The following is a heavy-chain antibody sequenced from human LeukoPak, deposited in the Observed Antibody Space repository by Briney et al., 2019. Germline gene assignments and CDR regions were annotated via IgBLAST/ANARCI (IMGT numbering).Heavy chain of an antibody. CDR1: GGTLTSGGYS. CDR3: ARIRISSTNQNYFDP. D-gene: IGHD1-7*01. CDR2: IYYSGSA. Sequence: SETLSLTCAVSGGTLTSGGYSWSWIRQSPGKALEWIGYIYYSGSAYYNPSLKSRVDISFDTSKNQFSLRMTSVTAADSAIYFCARIRISSTNQNYFDPWGQGTLVTVSS. J-gene: IGHJ5*02. V-gene: IGHV4-30-4*07.